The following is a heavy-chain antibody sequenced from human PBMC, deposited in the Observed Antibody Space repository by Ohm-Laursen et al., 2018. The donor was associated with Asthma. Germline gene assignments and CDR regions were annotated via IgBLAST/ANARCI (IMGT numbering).Heavy chain of an antibody. CDR2: ISYDGSNK. CDR3: AKDRHRAGYYYGMDV. J-gene: IGHJ6*02. CDR1: GFTFSSYG. V-gene: IGHV3-30*18. D-gene: IGHD6-19*01. Sequence: SLRLSCTASGFTFSSYGMHWVRQAPGKGLGWVAVISYDGSNKYYADSVKGRFTISRDNSKNTLYLQMNSLRAEDTAVYYCAKDRHRAGYYYGMDVWGQGTTVTVSS.